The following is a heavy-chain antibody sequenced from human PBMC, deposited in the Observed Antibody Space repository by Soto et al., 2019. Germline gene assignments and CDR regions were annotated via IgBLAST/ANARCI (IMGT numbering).Heavy chain of an antibody. V-gene: IGHV3-74*01. CDR2: INSDGSST. J-gene: IGHJ6*02. D-gene: IGHD3-3*01. CDR1: GFTFSSYW. CDR3: ARDFGFWSGYYMSYYYYGMDV. Sequence: VQLVESGGGLVQPGGSLRLSCAASGFTFSSYWMHWVRQAPGKGLVWVSRINSDGSSTSYADSVKGRFTISRDNDKNTLYLQMNSLRAEDTAVYYCARDFGFWSGYYMSYYYYGMDVWGQGTTVTVSS.